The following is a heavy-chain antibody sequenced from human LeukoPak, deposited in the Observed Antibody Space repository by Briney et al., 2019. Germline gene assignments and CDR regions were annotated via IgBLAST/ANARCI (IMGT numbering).Heavy chain of an antibody. D-gene: IGHD3-3*01. CDR3: ARDFWSGYSPPYGMDV. CDR2: ISSSSSYT. Sequence: GGSLRLSCAASGFTFSDYYMSWIRQAPGKGLEWVSYISSSSSYTNYADSVKGRFTISRDNAKNSLYLQMNSLGAEDTAVYYSARDFWSGYSPPYGMDVWGQGTTVTVSS. V-gene: IGHV3-11*05. CDR1: GFTFSDYY. J-gene: IGHJ6*02.